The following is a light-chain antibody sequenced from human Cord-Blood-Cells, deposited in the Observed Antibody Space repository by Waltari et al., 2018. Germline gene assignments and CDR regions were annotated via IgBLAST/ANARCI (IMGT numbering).Light chain of an antibody. CDR2: DDS. Sequence: SYVLTQPPSVSVAPGKTARITCGGNNIGSKSVHWYQQKPGQAPVLVVYDDSDRPSGIPGRFSGSNSGNTATLTISSVEAGDEADYYCQVWDSSSDHHVFGTGTKVTVL. CDR3: QVWDSSSDHHV. CDR1: NIGSKS. J-gene: IGLJ1*01. V-gene: IGLV3-21*03.